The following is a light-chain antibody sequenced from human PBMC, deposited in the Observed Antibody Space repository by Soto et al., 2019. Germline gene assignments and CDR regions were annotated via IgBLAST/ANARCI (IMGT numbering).Light chain of an antibody. CDR3: QQSYSSSQT. J-gene: IGKJ1*01. Sequence: DIQMTQSPSSLSASVGDRVTITCQASQDISNYLNWYQQKPGKAPKLLIYDASNLETGVPSRFSGSGSGTDFTLTISSLRPEDFATYYCQQSYSSSQTFGQGTKVDIK. CDR1: QDISNY. CDR2: DAS. V-gene: IGKV1-39*01.